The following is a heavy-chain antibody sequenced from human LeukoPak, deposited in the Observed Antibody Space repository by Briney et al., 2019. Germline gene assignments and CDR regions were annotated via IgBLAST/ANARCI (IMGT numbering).Heavy chain of an antibody. CDR2: ISHDGSNK. J-gene: IGHJ6*02. V-gene: IGHV3-30*18. D-gene: IGHD1-26*01. CDR3: AKGDGSYYYYYGMDV. CDR1: GFTFSSYG. Sequence: PGRSLRLSCAASGFTFSSYGMHWVRQAPGKGLEWVAVISHDGSNKYYADSVKGRFTISRDNSKNTLYLQMNSLRAEDTAVYYCAKGDGSYYYYYGMDVWGQGTTVTVSS.